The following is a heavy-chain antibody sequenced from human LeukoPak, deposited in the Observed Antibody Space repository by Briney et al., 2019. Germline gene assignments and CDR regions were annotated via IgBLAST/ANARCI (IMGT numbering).Heavy chain of an antibody. V-gene: IGHV6-1*01. Sequence: SQTLSLTCAISGDSVSSSSATWNWIRQSPSRGLEWLGRTYYRSKLYNDSAISVKSRIIINADTSKNQFSLHLKSVTPEDTAVYHCARGNPTYFDPWGQGTLVTDSS. CDR3: ARGNPTYFDP. CDR1: GDSVSSSSAT. J-gene: IGHJ4*02. CDR2: TYYRSKLYN.